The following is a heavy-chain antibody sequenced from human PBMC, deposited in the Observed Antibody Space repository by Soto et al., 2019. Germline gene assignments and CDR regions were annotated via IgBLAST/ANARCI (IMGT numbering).Heavy chain of an antibody. CDR2: ISGSGSST. J-gene: IGHJ4*02. CDR1: GFTFSSYA. Sequence: GGSLRLSCAASGFTFSSYAMSWVRQAPGKGLEWVSAISGSGSSTYYADSVKGRFTISRDNAKNSLYLEINSLRGEDTAIYYCARSGDNYNVLDYWGQGTPVTVSS. V-gene: IGHV3-23*01. D-gene: IGHD3-10*02. CDR3: ARSGDNYNVLDY.